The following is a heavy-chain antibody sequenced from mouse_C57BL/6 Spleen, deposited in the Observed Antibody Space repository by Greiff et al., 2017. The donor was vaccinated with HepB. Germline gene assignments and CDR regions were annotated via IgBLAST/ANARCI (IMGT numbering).Heavy chain of an antibody. CDR3: VRQNYLDYFDY. CDR2: IRSKSNNYAT. CDR1: GFSFNTYA. J-gene: IGHJ2*01. D-gene: IGHD5-1*01. V-gene: IGHV10-1*01. Sequence: EVKLVESGGGLVQPKGSLKLSCAASGFSFNTYAMNWVRQAPGKGLEWVARIRSKSNNYATYYADSVKDRFTISRDDSESMLYLQMNNLKTEDTAMYYCVRQNYLDYFDYWGQGTTLTVSS.